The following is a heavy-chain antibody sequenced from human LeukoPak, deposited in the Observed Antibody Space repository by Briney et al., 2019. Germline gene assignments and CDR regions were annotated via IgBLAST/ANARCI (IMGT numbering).Heavy chain of an antibody. CDR1: GYTFTGYY. Sequence: ASVKVSCKASGYTFTGYYMHWVRQAPGQGLEWMGIINPSGGSTSYAQKFQGRVTMTRDTSTSTVYMELSSLRSEDTAVYYCARRITMVRGVPHDAFDIWGQGTMVTVSS. J-gene: IGHJ3*02. CDR2: INPSGGST. D-gene: IGHD3-10*01. CDR3: ARRITMVRGVPHDAFDI. V-gene: IGHV1-46*01.